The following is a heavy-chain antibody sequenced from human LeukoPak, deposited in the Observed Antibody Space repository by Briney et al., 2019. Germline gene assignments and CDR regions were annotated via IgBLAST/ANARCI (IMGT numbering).Heavy chain of an antibody. CDR2: IIPILGIA. V-gene: IGHV1-69*04. CDR1: GGTFSSYA. CDR3: ARDRQIAVAGTNWFDP. J-gene: IGHJ5*02. Sequence: ASVKVSCKASGGTFSSYAISWVRQAPGQGLEWMGRIIPILGIANYAQKFHGRVTITADKSTSTAYMELSSLRSEDTAVYYCARDRQIAVAGTNWFDPWGQGTLVTVSS. D-gene: IGHD6-19*01.